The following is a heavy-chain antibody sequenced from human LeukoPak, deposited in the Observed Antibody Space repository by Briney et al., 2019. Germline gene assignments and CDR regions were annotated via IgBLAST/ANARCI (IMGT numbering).Heavy chain of an antibody. CDR3: ARGYYDILTEERWFDP. CDR1: GYTFTGYY. J-gene: IGHJ5*02. CDR2: INPNSGGT. Sequence: ASVKVSCKASGYTFTGYYMHWVRQAPGQGLEWMGWINPNSGGTNYAQKFQGRVTMTRDTSISTAYMELSRLRSDDTAVYYCARGYYDILTEERWFDPWGQGTLVTVSS. V-gene: IGHV1-2*02. D-gene: IGHD3-9*01.